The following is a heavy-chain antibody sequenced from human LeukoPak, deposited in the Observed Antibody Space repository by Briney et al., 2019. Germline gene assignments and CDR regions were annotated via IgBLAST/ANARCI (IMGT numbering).Heavy chain of an antibody. CDR2: FFSSGYT. Sequence: GGSLRPSCAASGFSVSVNYMSWVRQAPGKGLEWVSVFFSSGYTKYADSVKGRFTISRDNSENTLNLQMNSLRAEDTAVYYCAAKGNGYSGSYVFAHWGQGIPVTVSS. CDR3: AAKGNGYSGSYVFAH. D-gene: IGHD1-26*01. V-gene: IGHV3-66*01. CDR1: GFSVSVNY. J-gene: IGHJ4*02.